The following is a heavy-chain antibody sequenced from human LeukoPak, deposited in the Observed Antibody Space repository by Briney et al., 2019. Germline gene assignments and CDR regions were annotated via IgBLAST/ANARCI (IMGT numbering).Heavy chain of an antibody. CDR1: GITLSSYS. CDR2: ISSSSSYI. J-gene: IGHJ4*02. CDR3: ARGTMFPYYFDY. Sequence: GGSLRLSCAASGITLSSYSMKWVRQAPGKGLEWVSFISSSSSYIYYADSVKGRFTISRDNAKNSLYLQMNSLRAEDTAVYYCARGTMFPYYFDYWGQGTLVTVSS. V-gene: IGHV3-21*01. D-gene: IGHD3-10*02.